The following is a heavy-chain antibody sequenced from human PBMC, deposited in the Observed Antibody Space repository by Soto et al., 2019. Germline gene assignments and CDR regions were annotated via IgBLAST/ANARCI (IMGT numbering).Heavy chain of an antibody. CDR2: ISWNSGSI. J-gene: IGHJ4*02. Sequence: GGSLRLSCAASGFTFDDYAMHWVRQAPGKGLEWVSGISWNSGSIGYADSVKGRFTISRDNAKNSLYLQMNSLRAEDTALYYCAKDIRSGYCSSTSCLGYLSVDYWGQGTLVTVSS. D-gene: IGHD2-2*01. V-gene: IGHV3-9*01. CDR1: GFTFDDYA. CDR3: AKDIRSGYCSSTSCLGYLSVDY.